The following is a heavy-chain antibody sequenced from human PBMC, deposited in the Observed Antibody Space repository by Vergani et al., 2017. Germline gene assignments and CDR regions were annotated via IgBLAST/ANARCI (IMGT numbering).Heavy chain of an antibody. J-gene: IGHJ4*02. CDR1: GGSMSGYY. D-gene: IGHD6-19*01. CDR3: ARVLESSGIAVAGTRGFDY. V-gene: IGHV4-59*01. CDR2: MYHSGST. Sequence: QVRLQESGPGLVKPSETLSLTCSVSGGSMSGYYWSWIRQPPGKELEWIGYMYHSGSTNYNPSLETRVTISGDTSKNQFSLKLNSVTAADTAVYYCARVLESSGIAVAGTRGFDYWGQGTLVTVSS.